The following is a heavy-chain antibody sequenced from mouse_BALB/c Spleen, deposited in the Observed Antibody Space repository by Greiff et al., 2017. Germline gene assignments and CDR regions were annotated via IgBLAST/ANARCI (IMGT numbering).Heavy chain of an antibody. CDR1: GYTFTSYW. J-gene: IGHJ4*01. CDR3: ARGLRREFYAMDY. CDR2: IYPGDGDT. Sequence: VKLQQSGAELARPGASVKLSCKASGYTFTSYWMQWVKQRPGQGLEWIGAIYPGDGDTRYTQKFKGKATLTADKSSSTAYMQLSSLASEDSAVYYCARGLRREFYAMDYWGQGTSVTVSS. V-gene: IGHV1-87*01. D-gene: IGHD2-4*01.